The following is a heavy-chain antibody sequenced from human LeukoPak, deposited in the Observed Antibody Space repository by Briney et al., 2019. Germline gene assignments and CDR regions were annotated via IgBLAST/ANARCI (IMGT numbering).Heavy chain of an antibody. V-gene: IGHV3-7*01. CDR2: IKQDGSEK. Sequence: GGSLRLSCAASGFTFSSYWMSWVRQAPGKGLEWVANIKQDGSEKYYVDSVKGRFTISRDNAKNSLYLQMNSLRAEDTAVYYCAREGRYSGSYWGAFDYWGQGTLVTVSS. CDR1: GFTFSSYW. CDR3: AREGRYSGSYWGAFDY. J-gene: IGHJ4*02. D-gene: IGHD1-26*01.